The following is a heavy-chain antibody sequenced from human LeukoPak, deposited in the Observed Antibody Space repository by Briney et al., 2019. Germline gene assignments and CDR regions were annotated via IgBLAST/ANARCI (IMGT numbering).Heavy chain of an antibody. CDR3: ARGGARWVVVPTAHKKNWFDP. J-gene: IGHJ5*02. D-gene: IGHD2-2*01. Sequence: PSETLSLTCAVYGGSFSGYYWSWIRQPPGKGLEWIGEINHSGSTNHNPSLKSRVTISVDTSKNQFSLKLSSVTAADTAVYYCARGGARWVVVPTAHKKNWFDPWGQGTLVTVSS. CDR1: GGSFSGYY. CDR2: INHSGST. V-gene: IGHV4-34*01.